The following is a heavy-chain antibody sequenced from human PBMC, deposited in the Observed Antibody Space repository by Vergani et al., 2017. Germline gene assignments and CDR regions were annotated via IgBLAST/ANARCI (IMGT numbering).Heavy chain of an antibody. CDR3: ARAYMTGYSYGQLFDY. J-gene: IGHJ4*02. CDR2: MNPNSGNT. V-gene: IGHV1-8*01. Sequence: QVRLVQSGAEVKKPGASVKVSCKASGYTFTRDDINGVRQATGQGLEWMGWMNPNSGNTGTAQKFQGRVTMTRNTSISTAYRELSSLRSADTAVYYCARAYMTGYSYGQLFDYWGQGTLVTVSS. D-gene: IGHD5-18*01. CDR1: GYTFTRDD.